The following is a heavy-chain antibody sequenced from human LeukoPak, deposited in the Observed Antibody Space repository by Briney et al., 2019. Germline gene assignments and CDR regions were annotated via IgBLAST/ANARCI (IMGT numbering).Heavy chain of an antibody. CDR2: ISGSGDST. CDR1: GFSFSNYV. Sequence: GGSLRLSCAASGFSFSNYVMNWVRQAPGKGLEWVSAISGSGDSTYYADSVKGRFTISRDNAKNSLYLQMNSLRAEDTAVYYCARDRYCSGGSCYFGHYYYYMDVWGKGTTVTVSS. V-gene: IGHV3-23*01. D-gene: IGHD2-15*01. CDR3: ARDRYCSGGSCYFGHYYYYMDV. J-gene: IGHJ6*03.